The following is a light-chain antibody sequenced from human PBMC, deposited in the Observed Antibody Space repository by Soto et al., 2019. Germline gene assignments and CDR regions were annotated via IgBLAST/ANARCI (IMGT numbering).Light chain of an antibody. Sequence: DIQMTQSPSSLSASVGDRFTITCRASQGISNYLAWFQQKPGEVPKLLIYKASVLESGVPSRFSGSGSGTEFTLTISRLQPEDVATYYCQHWSFGQGTKWIS. CDR2: KAS. J-gene: IGKJ1*01. V-gene: IGKV1-16*01. CDR1: QGISNY. CDR3: QHWS.